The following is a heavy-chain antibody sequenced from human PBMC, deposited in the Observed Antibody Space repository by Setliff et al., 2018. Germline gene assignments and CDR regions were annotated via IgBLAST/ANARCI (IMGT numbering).Heavy chain of an antibody. CDR1: GGSISNYY. CDR2: IYYNGRS. D-gene: IGHD6-19*01. V-gene: IGHV4-59*01. CDR3: AREGGGSGWTPDS. J-gene: IGHJ4*02. Sequence: PSETLSLTCTVSGGSISNYYWSWIRQSPGKGLEWIGFIYYNGRSDHNPSFQGRVTMSVDRSKNQFSLNLRAMTAADTAVYYCAREGGGSGWTPDSWGQGTLVTVSS.